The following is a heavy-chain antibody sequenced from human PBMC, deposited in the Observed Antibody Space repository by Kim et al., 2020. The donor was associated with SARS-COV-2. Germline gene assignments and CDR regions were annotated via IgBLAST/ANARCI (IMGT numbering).Heavy chain of an antibody. V-gene: IGHV1-18*01. D-gene: IGHD3-10*01. CDR2: ISAYNGNT. J-gene: IGHJ4*02. CDR3: ARWITMVRGVIIPTNYFDY. CDR1: GYTFTSYG. Sequence: ASVKVSCKASGYTFTSYGISWVRQAPGQGLEWMGWISAYNGNTNYAQKLQGRVTMTTDTSTSTAYMELRNLRSDDTAVYYCARWITMVRGVIIPTNYFDYWGQGALVTVSS.